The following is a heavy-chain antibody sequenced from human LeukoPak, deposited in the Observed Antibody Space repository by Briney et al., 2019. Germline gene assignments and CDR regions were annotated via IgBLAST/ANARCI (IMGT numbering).Heavy chain of an antibody. Sequence: PSETLSLTCTVSGGSISSYYWGWIRQPPGKGLEWIGSINYSGNGYYNPSLKGRLTMSVDTSKNHFSLKLTSVTAADSGLYYCARHLTTWGDNWGQGTVVIVSS. CDR3: ARHLTTWGDN. CDR2: INYSGNG. V-gene: IGHV4-59*04. J-gene: IGHJ4*02. D-gene: IGHD4-17*01. CDR1: GGSISSYY.